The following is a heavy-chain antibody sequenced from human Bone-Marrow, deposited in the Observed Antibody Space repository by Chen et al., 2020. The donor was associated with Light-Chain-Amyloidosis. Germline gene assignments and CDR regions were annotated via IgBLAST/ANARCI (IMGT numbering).Heavy chain of an antibody. CDR2: IYSSGSV. CDR3: ARGTGPANEYFDY. Sequence: QVQLLESGPGLVRPSQILSLTCSVSGGSINSGDYYWTWIRQPPGKGLEWIGYIYSSGSVYYNPSLKSRVSLSLDTSNNLFSLRLTSVTAADTAVYYCARGTGPANEYFDYWGQGTLVTVSS. CDR1: GGSINSGDYY. J-gene: IGHJ4*02. D-gene: IGHD2-8*02. V-gene: IGHV4-30-4*01.